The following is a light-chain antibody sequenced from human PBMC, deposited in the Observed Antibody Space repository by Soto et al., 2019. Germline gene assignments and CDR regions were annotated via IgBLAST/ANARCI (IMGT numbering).Light chain of an antibody. Sequence: QSVLTQPASVSGSPGQSITISCTGTSSDVGGYIYVSWYQQHPGKAPKLMIYDVSNRPSGVSNRFSGSKSANTASLTISGLQAEDEADYYCSSYTTSNTQVFGGGTKVTVL. CDR2: DVS. J-gene: IGLJ3*02. CDR3: SSYTTSNTQV. CDR1: SSDVGGYIY. V-gene: IGLV2-14*03.